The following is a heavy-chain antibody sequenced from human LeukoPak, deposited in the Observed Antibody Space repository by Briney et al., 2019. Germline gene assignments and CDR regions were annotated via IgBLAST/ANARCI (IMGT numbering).Heavy chain of an antibody. CDR1: GVSFSSFS. D-gene: IGHD6-25*01. V-gene: IGHV3-23*01. CDR2: IIVSGTT. J-gene: IGHJ4*02. CDR3: AKGSVGNADFAS. Sequence: GETLRLSCAASGVSFSSFSMTWVRQPPGKGLEWVSSIIVSGTTYYADSVKGRFTISRDSFRGTLFLQMDSLRVEDTAVYFCAKGSVGNADFASWGQGALVTVSS.